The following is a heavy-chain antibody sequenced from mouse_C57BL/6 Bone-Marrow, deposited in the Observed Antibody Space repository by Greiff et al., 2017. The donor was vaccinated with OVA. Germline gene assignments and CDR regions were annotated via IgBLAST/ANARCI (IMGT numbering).Heavy chain of an antibody. D-gene: IGHD2-3*01. CDR3: ARSPDGYYAMDY. CDR2: INPNNGGT. J-gene: IGHJ4*01. Sequence: VQLKQSGPELVKPGASVKIPCKASGYTFTDYNMDWVKQSHGKSLEWIGDINPNNGGTIYNQKFKGKATLTVDKSSSTAYMELRSLTSEDTAVYYCARSPDGYYAMDYWGQGTSVTVSS. CDR1: GYTFTDYN. V-gene: IGHV1-18*01.